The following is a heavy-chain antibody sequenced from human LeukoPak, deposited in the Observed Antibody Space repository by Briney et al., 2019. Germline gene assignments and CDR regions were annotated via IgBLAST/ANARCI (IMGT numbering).Heavy chain of an antibody. CDR2: ISGTGVTI. D-gene: IGHD3-22*01. J-gene: IGHJ4*02. CDR1: GFTFSDYY. CDR3: ARDRNYDSSVTFAY. V-gene: IGHV3-11*01. Sequence: PGGSLRLSCAASGFTFSDYYMSWIRQAPGKGLEWISYISGTGVTISYADSVKGQFTISRDNAKNSLYLQMNSLRAGDTAVYYCARDRNYDSSVTFAYWGRGTLVTVSS.